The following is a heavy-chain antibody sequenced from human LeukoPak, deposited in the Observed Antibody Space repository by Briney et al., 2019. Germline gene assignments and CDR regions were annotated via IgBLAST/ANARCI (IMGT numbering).Heavy chain of an antibody. CDR3: ARGYSYGLQVLDY. Sequence: PSETLSLTCTVSGGSISSISYYWGWIRQPPGKGLEWIGSMYHNGSTYYNPSLKSRVTISVDTSKNQFSLKLSSVTAADTAVYYCARGYSYGLQVLDYWGQGTLVTVSS. J-gene: IGHJ4*02. V-gene: IGHV4-39*07. CDR2: MYHNGST. CDR1: GGSISSISYY. D-gene: IGHD5-18*01.